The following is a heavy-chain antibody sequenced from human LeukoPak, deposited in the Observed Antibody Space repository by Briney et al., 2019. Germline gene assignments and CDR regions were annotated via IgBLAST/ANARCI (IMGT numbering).Heavy chain of an antibody. Sequence: ASVKVSCKASGYTFTGYYMHWVRQAPGQGLEWMGWINPNSGGTNYAQKFQGWVTMTRDTSISTAYMELSRLRSDDTAVYYCARGGGGYSYGYWFDPWGQGTLVTVSS. D-gene: IGHD5-18*01. CDR2: INPNSGGT. CDR3: ARGGGGYSYGYWFDP. V-gene: IGHV1-2*04. CDR1: GYTFTGYY. J-gene: IGHJ5*02.